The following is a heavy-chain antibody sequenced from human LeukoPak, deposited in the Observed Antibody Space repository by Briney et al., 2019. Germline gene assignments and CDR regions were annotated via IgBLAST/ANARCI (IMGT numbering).Heavy chain of an antibody. Sequence: NPSETLSVTCTVSGGSISNYWWSWIRQPPGKGLEWIGYVFDSGGTNYNPSLKSRVTISVDTSKKQFSLKLSSVTAADTAVYYCARGHSSSWNYFDYWGQGSLVTVSS. CDR1: GGSISNYW. J-gene: IGHJ4*02. V-gene: IGHV4-59*01. CDR3: ARGHSSSWNYFDY. D-gene: IGHD6-13*01. CDR2: VFDSGGT.